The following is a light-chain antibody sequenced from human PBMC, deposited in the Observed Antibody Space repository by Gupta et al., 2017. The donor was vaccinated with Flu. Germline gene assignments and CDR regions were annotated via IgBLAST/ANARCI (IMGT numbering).Light chain of an antibody. CDR3: LSADSSGYV. CDR2: KDS. V-gene: IGLV3-16*01. J-gene: IGLJ1*01. CDR1: ALPKKY. Sequence: SYELTQPPSVSVSLGQMARITCSGEALPKKYAYWYQQKPGQFPVLVIYKDSERPSGIPERFSGSSSGTIVTLTISGVQAEDEADYYCLSADSSGYVFGTGTKVTVL.